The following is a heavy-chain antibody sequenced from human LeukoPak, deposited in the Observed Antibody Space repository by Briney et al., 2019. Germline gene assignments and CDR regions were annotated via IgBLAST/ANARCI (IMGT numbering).Heavy chain of an antibody. D-gene: IGHD6-19*01. J-gene: IGHJ4*02. CDR3: ARWISGWSGFD. CDR2: IYHSGST. V-gene: IGHV4-38-2*02. CDR1: GYSISSGYY. Sequence: SETLSLTCTVSGYSISSGYYWGWIRQPPGKGLEWIGSIYHSGSTYYNPSLKSRVTISVDTSKNQFSLKLSSVTAADTAVYYCARWISGWSGFDWGQGTLVTVSS.